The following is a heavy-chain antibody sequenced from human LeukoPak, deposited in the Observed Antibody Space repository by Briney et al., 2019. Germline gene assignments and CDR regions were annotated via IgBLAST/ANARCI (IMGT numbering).Heavy chain of an antibody. CDR3: ARDRTDDFWSEITPIGAFDI. CDR2: ISSSGSTI. J-gene: IGHJ3*02. CDR1: GFTFSSYE. Sequence: PGGSLRLSCAASGFTFSSYEMNWVRQAPGKGLEWVSYISSSGSTIYYADSVKGRFTISRDNAKNSLYLQMNSLRAEDTAVYYCARDRTDDFWSEITPIGAFDIWGQGTMVTVSS. D-gene: IGHD3-3*01. V-gene: IGHV3-48*03.